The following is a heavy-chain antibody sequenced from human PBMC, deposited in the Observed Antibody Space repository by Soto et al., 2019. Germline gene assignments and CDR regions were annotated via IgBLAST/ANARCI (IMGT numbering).Heavy chain of an antibody. V-gene: IGHV4-39*01. CDR1: GASISNSNYF. CDR2: IYNSGAT. CDR3: ARRLGSGSPYFDH. J-gene: IGHJ4*02. Sequence: QLQLQESGPGLVKPSETLSLTCIVSGASISNSNYFWGWIRQPPGKGLEWTGFIYNSGATYYSPSLKSRVTISVDTSKNQFSLRLTSVTAADTAVYYCARRLGSGSPYFDHWGQGTLVTVSS. D-gene: IGHD1-26*01.